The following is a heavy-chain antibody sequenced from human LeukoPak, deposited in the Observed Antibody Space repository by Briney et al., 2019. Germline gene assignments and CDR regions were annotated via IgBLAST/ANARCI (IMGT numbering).Heavy chain of an antibody. J-gene: IGHJ5*02. V-gene: IGHV3-49*04. CDR3: TRESSSNLAAYNWFDP. CDR1: GFTFGDYA. Sequence: GGSLRLSCTASGFTFGDYAMSWVRQAPGKGLEWVGFIRSKAYGGTTEYAASVKGRFTISRDDSKSIAYLQMNSLKTEDTAVYYCTRESSSNLAAYNWFDPWGQGTLVTVSS. D-gene: IGHD6-6*01. CDR2: IRSKAYGGTT.